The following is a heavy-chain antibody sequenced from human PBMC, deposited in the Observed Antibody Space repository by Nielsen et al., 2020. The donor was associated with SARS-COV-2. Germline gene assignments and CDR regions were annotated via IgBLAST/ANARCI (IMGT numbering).Heavy chain of an antibody. V-gene: IGHV3-9*01. D-gene: IGHD5-24*01. CDR3: AKDEDRWV. CDR2: ISWNSGSI. J-gene: IGHJ6*02. CDR1: GFTFDDYA. Sequence: SLRLSCAASGFTFDDYAMHWVRQAPGKGLEWVSGISWNSGSIGYADSVKGRFTISRDNAKNSLYLQMNSLRAEDTALYYCAKDEDRWVWGQGTTVTVSS.